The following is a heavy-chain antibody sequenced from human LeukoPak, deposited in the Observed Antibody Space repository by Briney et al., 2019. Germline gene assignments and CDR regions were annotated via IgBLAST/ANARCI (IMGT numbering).Heavy chain of an antibody. D-gene: IGHD3-10*01. CDR3: ARATNYLSLWFGSYYYGMDV. Sequence: PSETLSLTCSVSGDSVTRDDYFYSWTRQHPGKGLEWIGYIYYSGSTYYNPSLKSRVTISVDTSKNQFSLKLSSVTAADTAVYYCARATNYLSLWFGSYYYGMDVWGQGTTVTVSS. CDR2: IYYSGST. J-gene: IGHJ6*02. V-gene: IGHV4-31*03. CDR1: GDSVTRDDYF.